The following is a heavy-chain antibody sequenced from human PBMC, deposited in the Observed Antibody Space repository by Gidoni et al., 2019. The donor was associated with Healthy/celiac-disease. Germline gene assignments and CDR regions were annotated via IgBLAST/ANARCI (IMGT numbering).Heavy chain of an antibody. Sequence: QVQLQQWGAGLLKPSETLSLTCAVSGGSFSGYYWSWIRQPPGKGLEWIGEINHSGSTNYNPSLKSRVTISVDTSKNQFSLKLSSVTAADTAVYYCARGEYSNLFDYWGQGTLVTVSS. J-gene: IGHJ4*02. CDR2: INHSGST. CDR3: ARGEYSNLFDY. CDR1: GGSFSGYY. D-gene: IGHD6-13*01. V-gene: IGHV4-34*01.